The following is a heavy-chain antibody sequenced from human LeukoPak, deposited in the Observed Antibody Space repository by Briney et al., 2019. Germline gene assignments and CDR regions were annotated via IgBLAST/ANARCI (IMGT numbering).Heavy chain of an antibody. Sequence: GGSLRLSCAASGFTFSSYAMTWVRQPPGKGLEGVSSITGSTGSTYYADSVKGRFTISRDNSKNTLYLQLNSLRAEDTAVYYCAKRYSGSSGLYNFDYWGQGTLVTVSS. V-gene: IGHV3-23*01. D-gene: IGHD1-26*01. CDR1: GFTFSSYA. CDR2: ITGSTGST. J-gene: IGHJ4*02. CDR3: AKRYSGSSGLYNFDY.